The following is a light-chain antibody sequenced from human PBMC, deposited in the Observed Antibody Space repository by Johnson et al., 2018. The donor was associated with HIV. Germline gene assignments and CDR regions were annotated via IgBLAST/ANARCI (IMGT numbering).Light chain of an antibody. CDR2: ENN. CDR1: SYNIGNNY. V-gene: IGLV1-51*02. J-gene: IGLJ1*01. Sequence: QPVLTQPPSVSAAPGQKVTISCSGSSYNIGNNYVSWYQQLPGTAPKLLIYENNKRPAGIPDRFSGSKSGTSATLGITGLQTGDEADYYCGTWDSSWGVFGTGTKVTVL. CDR3: GTWDSSWGV.